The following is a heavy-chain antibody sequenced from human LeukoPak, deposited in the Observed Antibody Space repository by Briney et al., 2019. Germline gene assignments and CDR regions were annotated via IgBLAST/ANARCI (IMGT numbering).Heavy chain of an antibody. Sequence: PGGSLRLSCAASGFTFSGYSMNWVRQAPGKGLELVSSISSSSSYIYYADSVKGRFTISRDNAKNSLYLQMNSLRAEDTAVYYCATWDIVLMVYARANWFDPWGQGTLVTVSS. J-gene: IGHJ5*02. V-gene: IGHV3-21*01. CDR3: ATWDIVLMVYARANWFDP. D-gene: IGHD2-8*01. CDR2: ISSSSSYI. CDR1: GFTFSGYS.